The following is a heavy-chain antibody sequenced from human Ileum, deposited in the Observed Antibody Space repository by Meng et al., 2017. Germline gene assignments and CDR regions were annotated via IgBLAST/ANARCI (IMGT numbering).Heavy chain of an antibody. V-gene: IGHV4-4*02. D-gene: IGHD4-17*01. Sequence: VPVQEAGPGLVTPSGTLSLTCAVSGASISTSNLWNWVRQPPGKGLEWIGEIHHSGTTNYNPSLKSRVTISLDKSKNQFSLELRSVTAADTAVYYCARHDYGDPTAAFDYWGQGTLVTVSS. CDR1: GASISTSNL. CDR2: IHHSGTT. J-gene: IGHJ4*02. CDR3: ARHDYGDPTAAFDY.